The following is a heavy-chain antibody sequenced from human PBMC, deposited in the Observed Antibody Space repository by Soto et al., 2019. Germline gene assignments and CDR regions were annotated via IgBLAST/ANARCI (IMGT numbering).Heavy chain of an antibody. D-gene: IGHD3-22*01. CDR2: IYYSGST. J-gene: IGHJ4*02. V-gene: IGHV4-39*01. CDR1: GGSISSSSYY. CDR3: ARLPDSSGYSVFDY. Sequence: PSETLSLTCTVSGGSISSSSYYWVWIRHPPGKGLEWIGSIYYSGSTYYNPSLKSRVTISVDTSKNQFSLKLSSVTAADTAVYYCARLPDSSGYSVFDYWGQGTLVTVSS.